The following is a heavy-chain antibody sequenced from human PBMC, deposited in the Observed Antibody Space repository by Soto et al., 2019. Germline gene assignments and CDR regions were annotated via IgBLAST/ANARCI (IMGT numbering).Heavy chain of an antibody. CDR2: INHSGST. J-gene: IGHJ1*01. D-gene: IGHD4-17*01. CDR1: GGSFSGYD. V-gene: IGHV4-34*01. CDR3: ERIYQGDYAN. Sequence: AETLCLTCAVSGGSFSGYDWSWIRQPPGKGLEWIGEINHSGSTNYNPSLKSRVTISVDTSKNQFSLKLSSVTAADTVVYYCERIYQGDYANWARGTPVPVSS.